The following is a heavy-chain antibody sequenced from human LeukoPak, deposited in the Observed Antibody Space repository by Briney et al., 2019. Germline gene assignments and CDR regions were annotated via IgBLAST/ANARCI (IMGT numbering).Heavy chain of an antibody. D-gene: IGHD3-10*01. V-gene: IGHV3-48*01. CDR2: IGTSSTTI. Sequence: PGGSLRLSCAASGFTFSSYTMNWVRQPPGKGLEWVSNIGTSSTTIYYADSVKGRFTISRDNAKNSLYLQMNSLRADDTAVYYCARDTPIMVRGVTRKYYFDYWGQGTLVTVSS. J-gene: IGHJ4*02. CDR3: ARDTPIMVRGVTRKYYFDY. CDR1: GFTFSSYT.